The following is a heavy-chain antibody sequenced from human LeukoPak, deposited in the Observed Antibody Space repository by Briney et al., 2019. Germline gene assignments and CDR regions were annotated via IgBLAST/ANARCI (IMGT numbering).Heavy chain of an antibody. V-gene: IGHV4-4*07. D-gene: IGHD4-17*01. Sequence: SETLSLTCTVSGGSISSYYWSWLRQPAGKGLEWIGRIYTTGSTNYNPSLKSRVTMSVDTSKNQLSLKLSSVTAADTAVYYCAREKSYGDYDKWGQGTLVTVSS. CDR2: IYTTGST. CDR1: GGSISSYY. CDR3: AREKSYGDYDK. J-gene: IGHJ4*02.